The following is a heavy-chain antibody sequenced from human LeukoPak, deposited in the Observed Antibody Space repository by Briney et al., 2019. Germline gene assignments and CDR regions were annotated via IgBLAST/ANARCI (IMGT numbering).Heavy chain of an antibody. V-gene: IGHV4-39*07. CDR1: GGSISSSSYY. Sequence: SETLSLTCTVSGGSISSSSYYWGWIRQPPGKGLEWIGSIYYSGSTYYNPSLKSRVTISVDTSKNQFSLKLSSVTAADTAVYYCASHMYYYDSSGYSPFDYWGQGTLVTVSP. CDR3: ASHMYYYDSSGYSPFDY. D-gene: IGHD3-22*01. CDR2: IYYSGST. J-gene: IGHJ4*02.